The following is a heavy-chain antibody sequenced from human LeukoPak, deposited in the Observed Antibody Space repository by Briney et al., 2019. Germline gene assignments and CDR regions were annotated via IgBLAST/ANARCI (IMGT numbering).Heavy chain of an antibody. D-gene: IGHD4-11*01. CDR2: ISSAGRTI. Sequence: GGSLRLSCAASGFAFSTCIMNWVRQGPGKGLEWVSYISSAGRTIWYADSVKGRFTISRDNAKNSLYPQLNSLRAEDTAVYYCARRTVTTLPYAMDVWGQGTTVTVSS. CDR1: GFAFSTCI. CDR3: ARRTVTTLPYAMDV. V-gene: IGHV3-48*01. J-gene: IGHJ6*02.